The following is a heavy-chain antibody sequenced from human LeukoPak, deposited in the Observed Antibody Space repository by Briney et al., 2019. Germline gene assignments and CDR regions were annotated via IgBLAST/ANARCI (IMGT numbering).Heavy chain of an antibody. CDR3: ARVDYGDYLWYFDY. CDR2: INWNGGST. V-gene: IGHV3-20*04. D-gene: IGHD4-17*01. Sequence: GGSLRLSCAASGFTFDDYGMSWVRQAPGKGLEWVSGINWNGGSTGYADSVKGRFTIYRDNAKNSLYLQMNSLRGEDTALYYCARVDYGDYLWYFDYWGQGTLVTVSS. J-gene: IGHJ4*02. CDR1: GFTFDDYG.